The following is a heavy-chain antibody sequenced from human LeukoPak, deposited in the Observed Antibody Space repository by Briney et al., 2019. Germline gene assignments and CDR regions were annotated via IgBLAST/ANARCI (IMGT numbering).Heavy chain of an antibody. CDR2: IGGDGGST. J-gene: IGHJ4*02. Sequence: PGGSLRLSCAASGFTFDDYAMHWVRQAPGKGLEWVSLIGGDGGSTYYADSVKGRCTISRDNSKNFLFLQMKSLRTDDTALYYCVKEPHYYDRSGYFWGQGTLVTVSS. CDR1: GFTFDDYA. D-gene: IGHD3-22*01. CDR3: VKEPHYYDRSGYF. V-gene: IGHV3-43*02.